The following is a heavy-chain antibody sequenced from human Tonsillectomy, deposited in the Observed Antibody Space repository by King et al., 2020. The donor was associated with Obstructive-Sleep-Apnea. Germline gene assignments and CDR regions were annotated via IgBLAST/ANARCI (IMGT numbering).Heavy chain of an antibody. CDR1: GYTFSSYD. CDR3: AGRPYLGYRIMYYFDY. D-gene: IGHD5-12*01. V-gene: IGHV1-8*01. J-gene: IGHJ4*02. CDR2: MNPNSGNT. Sequence: VQLVESGAEVKKPGASVKVSCKASGYTFSSYDINWVRQATGQGLEWVGWMNPNSGNTGYAQKFQGRVTMTRDTSISTAYLELSSLRSEDTAVYYCAGRPYLGYRIMYYFDYWGQGTLVTVSS.